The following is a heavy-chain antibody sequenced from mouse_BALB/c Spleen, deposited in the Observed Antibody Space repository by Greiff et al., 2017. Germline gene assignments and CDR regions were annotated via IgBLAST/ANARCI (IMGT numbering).Heavy chain of an antibody. D-gene: IGHD1-1*02. Sequence: VKLQESGAELARPGASVKLSCKASGYTFTSYWMQWVKQRPGQGLEWIGAIYPGDGDTRYTQKFKGKATLTADKSSSTAYMQLSSLASEDSAVYYCARGGYYLQLRDAMDYWGQGTSVTVSS. V-gene: IGHV1-87*01. CDR1: GYTFTSYW. J-gene: IGHJ4*01. CDR3: ARGGYYLQLRDAMDY. CDR2: IYPGDGDT.